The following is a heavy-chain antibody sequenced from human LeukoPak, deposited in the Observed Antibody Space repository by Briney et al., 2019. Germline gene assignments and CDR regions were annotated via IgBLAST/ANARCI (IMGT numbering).Heavy chain of an antibody. J-gene: IGHJ1*01. Sequence: KPSETLSLTCAVPGYSISNGYYWGWIRQPPGKGLEWIGSISYSGSTYYNPSLKSRVTISVNTSKNHFSLKLSSVTAADTAVYYCATDANRGSFEWFQYWGQGSLVTVSS. V-gene: IGHV4-38-2*01. CDR1: GYSISNGYY. CDR2: ISYSGST. D-gene: IGHD3-3*01. CDR3: ATDANRGSFEWFQY.